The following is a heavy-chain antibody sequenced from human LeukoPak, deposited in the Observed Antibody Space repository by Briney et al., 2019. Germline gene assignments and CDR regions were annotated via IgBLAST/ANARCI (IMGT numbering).Heavy chain of an antibody. D-gene: IGHD2-2*02. V-gene: IGHV4-61*02. CDR2: IYTSGST. CDR1: GGSISSGSYY. Sequence: PSETLSLTCTVSGGSISSGSYYWSWIRQPAGKGLEWIGRIYTSGSTNYNPSLKSRVTISVDTSKNQFSLKLSSVTAADTAVYYCVREGGGGYCSSTSCYIVSYYYYYMDVWGKGTTVTVSS. CDR3: VREGGGGYCSSTSCYIVSYYYYYMDV. J-gene: IGHJ6*03.